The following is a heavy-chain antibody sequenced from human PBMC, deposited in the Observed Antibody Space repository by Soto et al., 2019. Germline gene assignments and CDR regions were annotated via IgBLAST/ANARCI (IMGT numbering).Heavy chain of an antibody. V-gene: IGHV4-4*02. Sequence: QVRLQESGPGLVEPSGTLSLTCAVSGGAIYTDDWWTWIRQTPGKGLEWIGTVHQFVGTYYIPSLRSRVTISLNKSKNEFCLELSSVAAANTVVYDCAIWGGLKFRGLCWGTGTRVNVSS. CDR1: GGAIYTDDW. CDR3: AIWGGLKFRGLC. J-gene: IGHJ4*02. CDR2: VHQFVGT. D-gene: IGHD3-16*01.